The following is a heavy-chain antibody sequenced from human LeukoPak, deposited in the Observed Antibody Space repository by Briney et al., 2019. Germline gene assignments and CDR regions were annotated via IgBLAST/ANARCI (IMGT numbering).Heavy chain of an antibody. CDR2: VYHSGST. CDR1: GGSLSSITW. D-gene: IGHD2-2*01. V-gene: IGHV4-4*02. CDR3: AREGIVVVPAATKHSYNWFDP. Sequence: SETLSLTCAVSGGSLSSITWWSWVRQPPGKGLEWIGEVYHSGSTNYSPSLKSRVTISVDTSKNQFSLKLSSVTAEDTAVYYCAREGIVVVPAATKHSYNWFDPWGQGTLVTVSS. J-gene: IGHJ5*02.